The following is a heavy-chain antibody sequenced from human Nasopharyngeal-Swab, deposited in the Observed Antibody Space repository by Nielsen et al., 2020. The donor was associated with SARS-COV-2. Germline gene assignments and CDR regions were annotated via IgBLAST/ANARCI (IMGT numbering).Heavy chain of an antibody. D-gene: IGHD3-3*01. Sequence: SETLSLTCTVSGGSIRSGSYYWSWIRQPAGKGLEWIGRIYTSGSTNYNPSPKSRVTISVDTSKNQFSLKLSSVTAADTAVYYCARDGGDFWSGYSKWFDPWGQGTLVTVSS. CDR3: ARDGGDFWSGYSKWFDP. CDR1: GGSIRSGSYY. J-gene: IGHJ5*02. CDR2: IYTSGST. V-gene: IGHV4-61*02.